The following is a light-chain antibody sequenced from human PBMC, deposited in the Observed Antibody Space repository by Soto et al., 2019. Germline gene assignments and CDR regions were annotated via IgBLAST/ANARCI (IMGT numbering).Light chain of an antibody. CDR3: QSYDSSLSGHVV. CDR2: GDT. V-gene: IGLV1-40*01. CDR1: SSDIGGGSD. J-gene: IGLJ2*01. Sequence: QSVLTQPPSVSGAPGQRVTISCTGSSSDIGGGSDVHWYQHLPGSVPKLLIYGDTNRPSGVPHRFSGSKSGTSASLAITGLQAEDEADYYCQSYDSSLSGHVVFGGGTKVTVL.